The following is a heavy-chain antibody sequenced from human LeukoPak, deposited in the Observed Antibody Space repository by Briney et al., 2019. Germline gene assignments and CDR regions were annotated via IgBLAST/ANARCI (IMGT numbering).Heavy chain of an antibody. CDR2: ISSSGSTT. J-gene: IGHJ4*02. CDR3: ARDYRGVRFGGAGGY. V-gene: IGHV3-48*03. CDR1: GFTFGSYE. Sequence: GGSRRLSCATSGFTFGSYEMNWVRQAPGKGLEWVSYISSSGSTTYYGDSVRGRFTISRDNAKNSLYLQMDSLRAEDTAVYYCARDYRGVRFGGAGGYWGQGTLVTVSS. D-gene: IGHD3-10*01.